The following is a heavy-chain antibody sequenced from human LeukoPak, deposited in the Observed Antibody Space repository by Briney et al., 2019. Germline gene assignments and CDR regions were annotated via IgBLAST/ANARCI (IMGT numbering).Heavy chain of an antibody. Sequence: PGGSLRLSCAASGFTFSSYSMNWVRQAPGKGLEWVSYISSSSSTIYYADSVKGRFTISRDTAKNSLYLQMNSLRAEDTALYYCAXDSGDXXGSWYGGREIEKNWSDPWGQEPWSPSPQ. CDR2: ISSSSSTI. J-gene: IGHJ5*02. CDR3: AXDSGDXXGSWYGGREIEKNWSDP. CDR1: GFTFSSYS. V-gene: IGHV3-48*04. D-gene: IGHD6-13*01.